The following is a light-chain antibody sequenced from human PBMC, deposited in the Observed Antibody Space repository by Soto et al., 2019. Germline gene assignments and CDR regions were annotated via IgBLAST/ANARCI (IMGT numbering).Light chain of an antibody. CDR1: QTINNW. CDR2: DAS. J-gene: IGKJ1*01. V-gene: IGKV1-5*01. CDR3: QHYNSYSEA. Sequence: DIQMTQSPSTLSASVGDRVTITCRASQTINNWLAWYQQKPGKGPKLLIYDASSLESGVPSRFSGSGSGTEFTLTISSLQPDDFATYYCQHYNSYSEAFGQGTKVDIK.